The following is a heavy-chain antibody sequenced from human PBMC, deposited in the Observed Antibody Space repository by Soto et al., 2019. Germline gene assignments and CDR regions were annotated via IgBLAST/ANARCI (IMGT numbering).Heavy chain of an antibody. Sequence: QVQLVQSGAEVKKPGSSVKVSCKASGGTFSSYAISWVRQAPGQGLEWMGGIIPIFGTANYAQKFQGRVTITADESTSPAYRELSSLRSEDTAVYYCAREGGSGNYRYYAMDVWGQGTTVTVSS. J-gene: IGHJ6*02. V-gene: IGHV1-69*12. CDR3: AREGGSGNYRYYAMDV. D-gene: IGHD3-10*01. CDR1: GGTFSSYA. CDR2: IIPIFGTA.